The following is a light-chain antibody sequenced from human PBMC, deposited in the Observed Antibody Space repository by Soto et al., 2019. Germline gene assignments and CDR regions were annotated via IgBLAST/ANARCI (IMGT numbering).Light chain of an antibody. J-gene: IGLJ1*01. CDR2: RDS. CDR1: RIGSKN. CDR3: QVWDSSVYV. V-gene: IGLV3-9*01. Sequence: SYELTQPLSVSVALGQTARITCGGNRIGSKNVHWYQQKPGQAPVLVIYRDSNRPSGIPERFSGSNSRNTATLTISRAQAGDEAVYDCQVWDSSVYVVGTETKVTVL.